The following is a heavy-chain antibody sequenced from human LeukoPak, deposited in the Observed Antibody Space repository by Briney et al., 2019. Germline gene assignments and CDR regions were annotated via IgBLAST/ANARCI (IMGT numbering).Heavy chain of an antibody. D-gene: IGHD4-11*01. J-gene: IGHJ4*02. V-gene: IGHV4-30-2*01. CDR1: GGSISSGGYY. CDR3: ARVGDYNDYSFDY. CDR2: IYHSGST. Sequence: TSETLSLTCTVSGGSISSGGYYWSWIRQPPGKGLEWIGYIYHSGSTYYNPSLKSRVTISVDRSKNQFSLKLSSVTAADTAVYYCARVGDYNDYSFDYWGQGTLVTVSS.